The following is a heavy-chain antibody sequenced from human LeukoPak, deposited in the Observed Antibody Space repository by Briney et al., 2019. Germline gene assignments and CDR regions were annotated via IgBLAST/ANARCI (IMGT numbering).Heavy chain of an antibody. CDR1: GGSFSGYY. D-gene: IGHD3-22*01. CDR2: INHSGST. Sequence: PSETLSLTCAVYGGSFSGYYWSWIRQPPGKGLEWIGEINHSGSTNYNPSLKSRVTISVDTSKNQFSLKLSSVTAADTAVYYCARSRGRGIWGQGTLVTVSS. J-gene: IGHJ4*02. CDR3: ARSRGRGI. V-gene: IGHV4-34*01.